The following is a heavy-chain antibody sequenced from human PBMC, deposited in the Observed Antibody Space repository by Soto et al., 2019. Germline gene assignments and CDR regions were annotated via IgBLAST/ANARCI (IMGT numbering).Heavy chain of an antibody. CDR3: ANGAYGSWYGWAYYYYGMDV. CDR1: GFTFSSYG. V-gene: IGHV3-30*18. Sequence: QVQLVESGGGVVQPGRSLRLSCAASGFTFSSYGMHWVRQAPGKGLEWVAVISYDGSNKYYADSVKGRFTISRDNSKNTTYQXMNSLRAEDTAVYYCANGAYGSWYGWAYYYYGMDVWGQGTTVTVSS. D-gene: IGHD6-13*01. CDR2: ISYDGSNK. J-gene: IGHJ6*02.